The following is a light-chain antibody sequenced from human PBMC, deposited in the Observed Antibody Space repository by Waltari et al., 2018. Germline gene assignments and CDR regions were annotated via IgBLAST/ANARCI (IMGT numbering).Light chain of an antibody. CDR1: QNVTTY. J-gene: IGKJ4*01. CDR2: RAS. Sequence: EIVMTQSPATLSVSPGERATLSCRASQNVTTYLARYQQKPGQAPRLLIHRASIRATDIPGRFSGSGSGTEFTLTISGLQSEDFAVYFCQHYNNWPLTFGGGTKVEIK. V-gene: IGKV3-15*01. CDR3: QHYNNWPLT.